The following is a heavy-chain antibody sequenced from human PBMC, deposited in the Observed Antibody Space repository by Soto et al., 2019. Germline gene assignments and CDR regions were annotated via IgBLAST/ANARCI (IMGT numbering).Heavy chain of an antibody. D-gene: IGHD3-3*01. J-gene: IGHJ4*02. V-gene: IGHV3-9*01. CDR2: ISWNSGSI. CDR3: AKDIGYDFWSGSLVDY. Sequence: GGSLRLSCAASGFTFDDYAMHWVRQAPGKGLEWVSGISWNSGSIGYADSVKGRFTISRDNAKNSLYLQMYSLRAEDTALYYCAKDIGYDFWSGSLVDYWGQGTLVTVSS. CDR1: GFTFDDYA.